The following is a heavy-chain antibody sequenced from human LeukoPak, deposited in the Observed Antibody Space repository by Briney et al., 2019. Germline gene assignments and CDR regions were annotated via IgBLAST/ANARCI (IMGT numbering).Heavy chain of an antibody. CDR3: VKVVMSAWYLPFDY. CDR2: ISSNGGTT. Sequence: GGSLRLSCSASGFTFSSFAMHWVRQAPGKGLEYVSGISSNGGTTYYADSVKGRFTISRDNSKNTLALQMSSLRAEDTAVYYCVKVVMSAWYLPFDYWGQGTLATVSA. V-gene: IGHV3-64D*06. J-gene: IGHJ4*02. D-gene: IGHD6-19*01. CDR1: GFTFSSFA.